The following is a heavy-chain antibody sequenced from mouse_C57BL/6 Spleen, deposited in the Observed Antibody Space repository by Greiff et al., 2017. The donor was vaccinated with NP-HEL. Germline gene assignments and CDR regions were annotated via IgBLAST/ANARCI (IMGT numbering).Heavy chain of an antibody. V-gene: IGHV1-18*01. CDR2: INPNNGGT. Sequence: EVQLQQSGPELVKPGASVKIPCKASGYTFTDYNMDWVKQSHGKSLEWIGDINPNNGGTIYNQKFKGKATLTVDKSSSTTYMELRSLTSEDTAVYYCAREYYGSSYGYYAMDYWGQGTSVTGSS. CDR1: GYTFTDYN. J-gene: IGHJ4*01. D-gene: IGHD1-1*01. CDR3: AREYYGSSYGYYAMDY.